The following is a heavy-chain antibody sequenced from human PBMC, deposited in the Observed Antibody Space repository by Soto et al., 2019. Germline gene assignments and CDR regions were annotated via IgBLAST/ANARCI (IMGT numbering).Heavy chain of an antibody. CDR3: ARDRGYGDHHYFDY. V-gene: IGHV4-30-2*01. Sequence: SETLSLTCAVSGGPISSGGYSWSWIRQPPGKGLEWIGYIYHSGSTYYNPSLKSRVTISVDRSKNQFSLKLSSVTAADTAVYYCARDRGYGDHHYFDYWGQGTLVTVSS. CDR2: IYHSGST. J-gene: IGHJ4*02. CDR1: GGPISSGGYS. D-gene: IGHD4-17*01.